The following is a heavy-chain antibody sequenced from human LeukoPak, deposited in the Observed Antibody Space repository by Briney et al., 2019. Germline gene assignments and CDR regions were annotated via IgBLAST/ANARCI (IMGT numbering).Heavy chain of an antibody. CDR3: ARKREWSAPFDY. Sequence: SETLSLTCTVSGGSINSYYWSWIRQSPGRGLEWIGYVYYGGGTNYNPSLKSRVAMSVDKSQNQFSLTLNSVTAADTAIYYCARKREWSAPFDYWGQGRLVTVSS. CDR2: VYYGGGT. V-gene: IGHV4-59*08. J-gene: IGHJ4*02. CDR1: GGSINSYY. D-gene: IGHD3-3*01.